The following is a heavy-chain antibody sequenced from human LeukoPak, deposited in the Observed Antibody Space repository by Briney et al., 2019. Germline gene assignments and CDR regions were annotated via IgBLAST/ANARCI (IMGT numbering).Heavy chain of an antibody. Sequence: SGGSLRLSCAASGFTFSSYAMHWVRQAPGRGLVWVAVISYDGSNKYYADSVKGRFTISRDNSKNTLYLQMNSLRADDTAVYYCARDYREQQLPSPPYYYMDVWGKGTTVTVSS. CDR3: ARDYREQQLPSPPYYYMDV. D-gene: IGHD6-13*01. CDR1: GFTFSSYA. CDR2: ISYDGSNK. V-gene: IGHV3-30-3*01. J-gene: IGHJ6*03.